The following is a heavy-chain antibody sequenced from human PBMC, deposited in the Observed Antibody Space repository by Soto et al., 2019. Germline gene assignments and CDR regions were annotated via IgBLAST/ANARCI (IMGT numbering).Heavy chain of an antibody. CDR3: ARVAVAAYYFDF. V-gene: IGHV3-72*01. Sequence: EVQLVESGGGLVQPGGSLRLSCAATGFTFTDHYVDWVRQAPGKGLEWVGRTRNKANSYTTEYAASVKGRFTISRDESQNSLHLQMNSLKTEDTAVYYCARVAVAAYYFDFWGQGTLVTVSS. D-gene: IGHD6-19*01. J-gene: IGHJ4*02. CDR1: GFTFTDHY. CDR2: TRNKANSYTT.